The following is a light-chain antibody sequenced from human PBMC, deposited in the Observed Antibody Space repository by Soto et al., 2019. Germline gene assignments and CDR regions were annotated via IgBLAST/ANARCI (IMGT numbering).Light chain of an antibody. CDR2: YVD. V-gene: IGLV2-14*03. J-gene: IGLJ1*01. CDR3: SSYADSSIYV. CDR1: SRDVGTYNY. Sequence: QSVLTQPASVSGSPGQSITISCTGTSRDVGTYNYVSWYLQYPDKAPQLIIYYVDHRPSGVSSRFSGSKSGNTASLTISGLQAEDEGDYYCSSYADSSIYVFGTGTKVTVL.